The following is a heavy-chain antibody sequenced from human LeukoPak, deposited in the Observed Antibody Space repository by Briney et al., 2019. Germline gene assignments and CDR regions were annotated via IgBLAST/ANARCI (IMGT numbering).Heavy chain of an antibody. D-gene: IGHD3-22*01. CDR2: ISYDGGNK. J-gene: IGHJ4*02. CDR1: GFTFSSYG. Sequence: PGGSLRLSCAASGFTFSSYGMHWVRQAPGKGLEWVAVISYDGGNKYYADSVKGRFTISRDNSKNTLYLQMNSLRAEDTAVYYCAGPTMIVVAHYYFDYWGQGTLVTVSS. V-gene: IGHV3-30*03. CDR3: AGPTMIVVAHYYFDY.